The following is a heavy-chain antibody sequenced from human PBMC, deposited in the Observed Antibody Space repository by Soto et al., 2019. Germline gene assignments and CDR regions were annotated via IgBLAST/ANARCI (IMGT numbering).Heavy chain of an antibody. CDR3: ARSVEGHFVY. CDR2: ITSDTNTI. Sequence: EVQLVESGGGLVQPGGSLRLSCAASGFRFSIYSMNWVRQAPGKGLEWSAYITSDTNTIKYADSVKGRFTISRDNAKNSVYLQMNSLRDEDTAVYYCARSVEGHFVYWGQGTVVTVSS. J-gene: IGHJ4*02. CDR1: GFRFSIYS. V-gene: IGHV3-48*02. D-gene: IGHD6-19*01.